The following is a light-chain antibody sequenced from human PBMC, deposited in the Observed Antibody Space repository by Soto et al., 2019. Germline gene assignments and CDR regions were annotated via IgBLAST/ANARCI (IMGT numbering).Light chain of an antibody. Sequence: MMMTQSPATLSVSPGERVTLSCRTSHSVNSHVAWYQQKPGQAPRLLLYGESTRATGIPVRFSGSGFGTEFTLTISSLQSEDFAVYYRQQYKNWPLFGQGTRLEIK. V-gene: IGKV3-15*01. CDR2: GES. CDR1: HSVNSH. J-gene: IGKJ5*01. CDR3: QQYKNWPL.